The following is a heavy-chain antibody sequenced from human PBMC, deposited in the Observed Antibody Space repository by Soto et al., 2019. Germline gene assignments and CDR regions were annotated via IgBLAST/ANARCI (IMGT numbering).Heavy chain of an antibody. J-gene: IGHJ4*02. CDR2: ICPGDSDT. D-gene: IGHD1-26*01. CDR1: GYRFTSYW. Sequence: PGESLKISCRTSGYRFTSYWIAWVRQMPGKGLEWMGIICPGDSDTKYSSAFRGHVTISADTSVSTAYLQWRSLEATDSAIYYCARYSGSYWHYLDFWGQGTLVTVSS. CDR3: ARYSGSYWHYLDF. V-gene: IGHV5-51*01.